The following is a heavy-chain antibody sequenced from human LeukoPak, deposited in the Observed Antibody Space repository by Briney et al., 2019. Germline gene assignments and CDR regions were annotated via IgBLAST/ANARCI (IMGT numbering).Heavy chain of an antibody. D-gene: IGHD3-16*02. V-gene: IGHV1-18*01. CDR2: ISAYNGNT. J-gene: IGHJ2*01. Sequence: ASVKVSCKASGYTFTSYGISWVRQAPGQGLEWMGWISAYNGNTNYAQKLQGRVTMTTDTSTSTAYMELRSPRSDDTAVYYCARDYVWGSYQPRYFDLWGRGTLVTVSS. CDR1: GYTFTSYG. CDR3: ARDYVWGSYQPRYFDL.